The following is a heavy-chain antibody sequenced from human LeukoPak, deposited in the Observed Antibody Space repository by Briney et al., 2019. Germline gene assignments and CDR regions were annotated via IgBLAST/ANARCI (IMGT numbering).Heavy chain of an antibody. CDR1: DGSFSGYY. J-gene: IGHJ3*02. V-gene: IGHV4-34*01. CDR2: INHSGST. D-gene: IGHD5-12*01. Sequence: SETLSLTCAVYDGSFSGYYWSWIRQPPGKGLEWIGEINHSGSTNYNPSLKSRVTISVDTSKNQFSLKLSSVTAADTAVYYCATGVPWLRSHAFDIRGQGTMVTVSS. CDR3: ATGVPWLRSHAFDI.